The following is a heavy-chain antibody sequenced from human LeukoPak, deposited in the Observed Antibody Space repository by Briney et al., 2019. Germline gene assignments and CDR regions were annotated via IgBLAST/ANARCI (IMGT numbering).Heavy chain of an antibody. CDR1: GFTFSSYS. CDR3: ARVRNYYGSGSYYDY. Sequence: GGSLRLSCAASGFTFSSYSMNWVRQAPGKGLEWVSSISSSSKYIYYADSVKGRFTISRDNAKNSLYLQMNSLRAEDTALYHCARVRNYYGSGSYYDYWGQGTLVTVSS. J-gene: IGHJ4*02. V-gene: IGHV3-21*04. D-gene: IGHD3-10*01. CDR2: ISSSSKYI.